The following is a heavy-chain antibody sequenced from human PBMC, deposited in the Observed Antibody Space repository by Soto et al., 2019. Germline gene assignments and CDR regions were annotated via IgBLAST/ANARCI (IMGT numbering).Heavy chain of an antibody. J-gene: IGHJ2*01. V-gene: IGHV4-34*01. CDR3: AGGPRYWSFAL. CDR1: GGSSRAYH. Sequence: GELQQWGTGLLKPSETLSLNCSVYGGSSRAYHWGWIRQSPGEGLEWIGEFSYSGSLNYNPSLTGSGAVSLDTSTNHFSLTMTSVPAADTAVYFCAGGPRYWSFALWGRGTLVTVS. D-gene: IGHD1-20*01. CDR2: FSYSGSL.